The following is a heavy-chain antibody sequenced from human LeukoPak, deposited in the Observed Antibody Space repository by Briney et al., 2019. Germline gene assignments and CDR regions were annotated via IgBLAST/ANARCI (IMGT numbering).Heavy chain of an antibody. CDR3: ARDSEWELLHPYYFDY. D-gene: IGHD1-26*01. Sequence: GGSLRLSCAASGFTFSSYSMNWVRQAPGKGLEWVSYTSSSSSTIYYADSVKGRFTISRDNAKNSLYLQMNSLRAEDTAVYYCARDSEWELLHPYYFDYWGQGTLVTVSS. J-gene: IGHJ4*02. CDR2: TSSSSSTI. CDR1: GFTFSSYS. V-gene: IGHV3-48*04.